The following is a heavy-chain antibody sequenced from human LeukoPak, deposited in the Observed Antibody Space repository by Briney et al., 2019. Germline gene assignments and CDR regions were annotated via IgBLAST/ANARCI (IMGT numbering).Heavy chain of an antibody. Sequence: GGSLRLSCAASGFTLSSNYMSWVRQAPGKGLEWVSVIYSGGSTYYPDSVKGRFTISRDNSKNTLYLQMNGLRAEDTAVYYCARGPTPVYSSGWYPFDYWGQGTLVTVSS. CDR2: IYSGGST. V-gene: IGHV3-53*01. J-gene: IGHJ4*02. D-gene: IGHD6-19*01. CDR1: GFTLSSNY. CDR3: ARGPTPVYSSGWYPFDY.